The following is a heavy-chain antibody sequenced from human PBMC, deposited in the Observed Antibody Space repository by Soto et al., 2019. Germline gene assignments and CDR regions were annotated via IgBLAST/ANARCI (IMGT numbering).Heavy chain of an antibody. V-gene: IGHV1-18*01. J-gene: IGHJ4*02. CDR3: ARDPVLRYFDWLPYFDY. CDR1: GYTFTSYG. Sequence: ASVKVSCKASGYTFTSYGISWVRQAPGQGLEWMGWISAYNGNTNYAQKLQGRVTMTTDTSMSTAYMELRSLRSDDTAVYYCARDPVLRYFDWLPYFDYWGQGPLVTVSS. D-gene: IGHD3-9*01. CDR2: ISAYNGNT.